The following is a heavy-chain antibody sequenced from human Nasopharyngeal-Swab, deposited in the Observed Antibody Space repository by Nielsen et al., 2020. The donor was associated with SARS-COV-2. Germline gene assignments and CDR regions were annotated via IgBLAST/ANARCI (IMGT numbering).Heavy chain of an antibody. Sequence: RQAPGKGLEWIGSIYYSGSTYYNPSLKSRVTISVDTSKNQFSLKLSSVTAADTAVYYCARHGTTVTRDYAFDIWGQGTMVTVSS. J-gene: IGHJ3*02. CDR2: IYYSGST. V-gene: IGHV4-39*01. D-gene: IGHD4-17*01. CDR3: ARHGTTVTRDYAFDI.